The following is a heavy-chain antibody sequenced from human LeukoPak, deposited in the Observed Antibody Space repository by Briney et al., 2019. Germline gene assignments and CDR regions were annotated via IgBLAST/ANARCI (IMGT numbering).Heavy chain of an antibody. CDR2: INHSGST. D-gene: IGHD5-18*01. V-gene: IGHV4-34*01. CDR1: GGSFSGYY. J-gene: IGHJ4*02. CDR3: ARGLGYSYGAAFDY. Sequence: SETLSLTCAVYGGSFSGYYWSRIRQPPGKGLEWIGEINHSGSTNYNPSLKSRVTISVDTSKNQFSLKLSSVTAADTAVYYCARGLGYSYGAAFDYWGQGTLVTVSS.